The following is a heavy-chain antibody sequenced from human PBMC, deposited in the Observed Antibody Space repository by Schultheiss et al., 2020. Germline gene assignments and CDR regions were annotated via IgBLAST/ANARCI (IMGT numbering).Heavy chain of an antibody. CDR1: GFTFSSYG. D-gene: IGHD3-10*01. CDR3: AKASITMVRGDTFDY. V-gene: IGHV3-33*06. Sequence: GESLKISCAASGFTFSSYGMHWVRQAPGKGLEWVAVIWYDGSNKYYADSVKGRFTISRDNSKNTLYLQMNSLRAEDTAVYYCAKASITMVRGDTFDYWGQGTLVTVSS. CDR2: IWYDGSNK. J-gene: IGHJ4*02.